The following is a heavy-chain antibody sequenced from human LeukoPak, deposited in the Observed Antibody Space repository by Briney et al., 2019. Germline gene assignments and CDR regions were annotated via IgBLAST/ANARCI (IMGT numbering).Heavy chain of an antibody. CDR3: ATERPFSPGTYYNA. Sequence: GGSLRLSCAASGFTFKNYAMSWVRQAPGKGLEWASTIGGNSGYTYYSDSVKGRFTISRDNSRNTLYLQMTSLRVDDTAVYFGATERPFSPGTYYNAWGQGTLVIASS. D-gene: IGHD3-10*01. J-gene: IGHJ5*02. CDR1: GFTFKNYA. V-gene: IGHV3-23*01. CDR2: IGGNSGYT.